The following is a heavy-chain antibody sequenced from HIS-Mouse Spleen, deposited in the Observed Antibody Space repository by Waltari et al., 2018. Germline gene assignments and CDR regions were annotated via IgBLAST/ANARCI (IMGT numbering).Heavy chain of an antibody. D-gene: IGHD1-26*01. CDR1: GGSISSYY. CDR2: ISTSGGT. CDR3: ARGGAVKWELPDDAFDI. J-gene: IGHJ3*02. V-gene: IGHV4-4*07. Sequence: QVQLQESGPGLVKPSATLSPTCTVPGGSISSYYWSWIRQPAGKGLEWIGRISTSGGTNYNPSLKSRVTMSVDTSKNQFSLKLSSVTAADTAVYYCARGGAVKWELPDDAFDIWGQGTMVTVSS.